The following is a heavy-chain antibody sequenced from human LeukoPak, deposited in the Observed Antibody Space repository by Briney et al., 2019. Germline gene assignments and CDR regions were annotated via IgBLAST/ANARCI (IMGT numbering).Heavy chain of an antibody. CDR3: TTERYSGYDLYFDY. D-gene: IGHD5-12*01. CDR1: GFTFSSYG. V-gene: IGHV3-15*01. Sequence: PGGSLRLSCAASGFTFSSYGMHWVRQAPGKGLEWVGRIKSKTDGGTTDYAAPVKGRFTISRDDSKNTLYLQMNSLKTEDTAVYYCTTERYSGYDLYFDYWGQGTLVTVSS. CDR2: IKSKTDGGTT. J-gene: IGHJ4*02.